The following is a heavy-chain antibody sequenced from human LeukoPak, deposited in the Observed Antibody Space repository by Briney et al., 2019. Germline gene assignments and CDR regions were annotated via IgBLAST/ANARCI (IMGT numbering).Heavy chain of an antibody. CDR2: IRSKANNYAT. J-gene: IGHJ4*02. CDR1: GLTLSGSG. D-gene: IGHD1-26*01. Sequence: PGESLKLSCAASGLTLSGSGVHWVRQASGKGLEWVGRIRSKANNYATIYAASVKGRFTVSRDDSKSTAYLQMNSLRAEDTAVYYCAKFQWELLTFDYWGQGTLVTVSS. V-gene: IGHV3-73*01. CDR3: AKFQWELLTFDY.